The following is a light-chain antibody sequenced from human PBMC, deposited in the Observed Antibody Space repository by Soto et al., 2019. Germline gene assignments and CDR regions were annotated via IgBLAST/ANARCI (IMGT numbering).Light chain of an antibody. J-gene: IGLJ2*01. V-gene: IGLV2-11*01. CDR1: SNDVGGYNY. CDR3: CSYAGTYVV. Sequence: QSALTQPRSVSGSPGQSVTISCTGTSNDVGGYNYVSWFHQHPGKVPKLMVYDVSYRPSGVPDRFSGSKSGNTASLTISGLQADEECDYCCCSYAGTYVVFGGGTKLTVL. CDR2: DVS.